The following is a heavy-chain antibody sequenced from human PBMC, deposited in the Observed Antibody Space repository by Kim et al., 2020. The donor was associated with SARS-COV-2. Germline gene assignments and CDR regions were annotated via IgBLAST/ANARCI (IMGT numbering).Heavy chain of an antibody. Sequence: GGSLRLSCAASGFSFSNYWMYWVRRAPGKGLVWVSRIDSDGSATTYADSVKGRFTISRDNARNTLYLQMNSLRAEDTAVYYCAVPLVVAWGLDYWGQGTLVTVSS. D-gene: IGHD2-15*01. CDR1: GFSFSNYW. V-gene: IGHV3-74*03. J-gene: IGHJ4*02. CDR3: AVPLVVAWGLDY. CDR2: IDSDGSAT.